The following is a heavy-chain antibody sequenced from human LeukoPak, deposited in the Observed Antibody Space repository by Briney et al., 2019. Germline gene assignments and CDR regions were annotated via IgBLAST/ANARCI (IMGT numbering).Heavy chain of an antibody. CDR2: IDANNGDT. Sequence: ASVKVSCKASGYTFRGNYIHWLRPAPGQGLEWMGWIDANNGDTKSAQKFQGRVTMSRDTSISTAYMDLSSLSPDDAAVYYCARDPSSVTLYFFDYWGQGTLVTVSS. J-gene: IGHJ4*02. D-gene: IGHD4-11*01. CDR1: GYTFRGNY. V-gene: IGHV1-2*02. CDR3: ARDPSSVTLYFFDY.